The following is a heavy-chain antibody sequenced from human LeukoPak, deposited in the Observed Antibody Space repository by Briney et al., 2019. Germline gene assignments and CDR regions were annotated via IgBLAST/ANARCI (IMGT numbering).Heavy chain of an antibody. J-gene: IGHJ6*02. CDR1: GGSIGSYY. CDR2: IYYSGST. Sequence: SETLSLTCTVSGGSIGSYYWSWIRQPPGKGLEWIGYIYYSGSTNYNPSLKSRVTISVDTSKNQFSLKLSSVTAADTAVYYCARDRTYYYDSSGYYYYYYGMDVWGQGTTVTVSS. D-gene: IGHD3-22*01. V-gene: IGHV4-59*01. CDR3: ARDRTYYYDSSGYYYYYYGMDV.